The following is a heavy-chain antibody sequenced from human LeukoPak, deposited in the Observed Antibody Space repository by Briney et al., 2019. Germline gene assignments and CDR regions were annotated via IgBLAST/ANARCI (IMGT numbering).Heavy chain of an antibody. CDR2: IKSKTDGGTT. Sequence: GGSLRLSCVASGFTFTNAWMNWVRQAPGKGLEWVGHIKSKTDGGTTDHAAPVKGRFTISRDDSKNTLYLQMNSPKTEDTAVYYCTTDRYYDNSELQFQHWGQGTLVTVSS. V-gene: IGHV3-15*07. J-gene: IGHJ1*01. CDR3: TTDRYYDNSELQFQH. CDR1: GFTFTNAW. D-gene: IGHD3-22*01.